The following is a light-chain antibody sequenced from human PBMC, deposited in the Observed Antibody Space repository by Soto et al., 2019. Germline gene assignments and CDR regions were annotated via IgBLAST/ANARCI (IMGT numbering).Light chain of an antibody. CDR1: QSVTNSY. CDR3: QQYSNWPLT. CDR2: GAS. Sequence: EIVMTQSPVTLSVSTGERATLSCRASQSVTNSYLAWYQQKPGQAPRLLIFGASTRAAGIPARFSGSGSGTEFTLTISSLQSEDFAVYYCQQYSNWPLTFGGGTKVDI. J-gene: IGKJ4*01. V-gene: IGKV3-15*01.